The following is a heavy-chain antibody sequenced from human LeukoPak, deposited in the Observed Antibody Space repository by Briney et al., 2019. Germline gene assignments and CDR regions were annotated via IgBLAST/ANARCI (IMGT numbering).Heavy chain of an antibody. D-gene: IGHD5-18*01. CDR1: GGSISSGSYY. V-gene: IGHV4-61*02. CDR2: IYTSGST. CDR3: ARGNVDTAMVTGYYYYYGMDV. Sequence: SETLSLTCTVSGGSISSGSYYWSWIRQPAGKGLEGIGRIYTSGSTNYNPSLKSRVTISVDTSKNQFSLKLSSVTAADTAVYYCARGNVDTAMVTGYYYYYGMDVWGQGTTVTVSS. J-gene: IGHJ6*02.